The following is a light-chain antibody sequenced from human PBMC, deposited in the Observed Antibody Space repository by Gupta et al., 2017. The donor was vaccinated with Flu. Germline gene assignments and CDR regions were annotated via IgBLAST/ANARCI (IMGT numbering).Light chain of an antibody. CDR3: QQYDNLPHT. V-gene: IGKV1-33*01. J-gene: IGKJ2*01. CDR1: QDISNI. Sequence: GDRATLTCQASQDISNILTWYQQKPGRAPSLLIYDASTRETGVPSRFSGSGSGTDFTFTISSLQSEDIATYYCQQYDNLPHTFGQGTKLEIK. CDR2: DAS.